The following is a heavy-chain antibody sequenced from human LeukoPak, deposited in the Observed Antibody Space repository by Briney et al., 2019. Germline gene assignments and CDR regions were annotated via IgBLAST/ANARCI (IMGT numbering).Heavy chain of an antibody. D-gene: IGHD6-13*01. CDR2: IPYDGSNK. Sequence: GRTLRLSCAASGFTFSSYAMHWVRQAPGKGLEWVALIPYDGSNKYYADSVKGRFTVSRDNSKNTLYLQMNSLRAEDTAVYYCVRGAYSSSWLNFDYWGQGTLATVSS. V-gene: IGHV3-30*04. CDR1: GFTFSSYA. CDR3: VRGAYSSSWLNFDY. J-gene: IGHJ4*02.